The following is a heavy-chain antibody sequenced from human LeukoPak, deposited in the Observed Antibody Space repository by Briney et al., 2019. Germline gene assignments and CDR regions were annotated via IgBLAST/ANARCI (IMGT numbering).Heavy chain of an antibody. CDR1: GGTFSSYA. CDR2: IIPIFGTA. D-gene: IGHD3-3*01. Sequence: GASVKVSCKASGGTFSSYAISWVRQAPGQGLEWMGGIIPIFGTANYAQKFQGRVTITADESTSTAYMELSSLRSEDTAVYYCTLRFLELLGNNWFDPWGQGTLVTVSS. J-gene: IGHJ5*02. V-gene: IGHV1-69*01. CDR3: TLRFLELLGNNWFDP.